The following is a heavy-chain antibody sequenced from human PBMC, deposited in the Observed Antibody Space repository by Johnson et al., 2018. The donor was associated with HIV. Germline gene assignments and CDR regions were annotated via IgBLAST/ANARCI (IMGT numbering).Heavy chain of an antibody. V-gene: IGHV3-15*01. CDR2: IKSKTDGGTR. J-gene: IGHJ3*02. D-gene: IGHD3-22*01. CDR3: TTDPPPYYYVSSGPDAFDS. CDR1: GFTFSNAW. Sequence: VQLVESGGGLVKPGGSLRLSCAASGFTFSNAWMSWVRQAPGKGLEWVGRIKSKTDGGTRDYAAPVKGRFTISRDDSKNTLYVQMNSLKTEETAVYYCTTDPPPYYYVSSGPDAFDSWGQGTMVTVSS.